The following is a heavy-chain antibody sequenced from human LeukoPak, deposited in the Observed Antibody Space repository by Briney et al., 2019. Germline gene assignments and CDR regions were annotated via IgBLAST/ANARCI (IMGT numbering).Heavy chain of an antibody. D-gene: IGHD1-1*01. CDR1: GYIFTNYD. V-gene: IGHV1-18*04. Sequence: GSVKVSCKTSGYIFTNYDINWVRQAPGQGLEWMGWISPYNGDTKYAQKFQDRVTMSTDTSTSTTYMEPRSLRSDDTAVYYCTRATGGLSDYWGQGTLVTVSS. CDR2: ISPYNGDT. CDR3: TRATGGLSDY. J-gene: IGHJ4*02.